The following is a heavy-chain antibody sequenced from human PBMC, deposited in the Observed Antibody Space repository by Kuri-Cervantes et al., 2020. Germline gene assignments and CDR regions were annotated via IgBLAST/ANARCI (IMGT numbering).Heavy chain of an antibody. V-gene: IGHV3-48*04. CDR2: ISSSGSTI. Sequence: GGSLRLSCAASGFTFSSYGMHWVRQAPGKGLEWVSYISSSGSTIYYADSVKGRFTISRDNAKNSLYLQMNSLRAEDTAVYYCARRNSSPDAFDIWGQGTMVTVSS. J-gene: IGHJ3*02. CDR3: ARRNSSPDAFDI. CDR1: GFTFSSYG. D-gene: IGHD6-19*01.